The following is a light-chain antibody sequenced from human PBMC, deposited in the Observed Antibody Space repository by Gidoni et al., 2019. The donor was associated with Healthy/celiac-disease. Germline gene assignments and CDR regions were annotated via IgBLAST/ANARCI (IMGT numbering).Light chain of an antibody. V-gene: IGLV3-21*03. J-gene: IGLJ2*01. CDR2: DDS. CDR3: QVWDSSSDHVV. Sequence: SYVLTQQPSVSEAPGKTARITCGGNHIGSKSVHWYQQKPGQAPVLVVYDDSDRPSGIPERFSGSNSGNTATLTISRVEAGDEADYYCQVWDSSSDHVVFGGGTKLTVL. CDR1: HIGSKS.